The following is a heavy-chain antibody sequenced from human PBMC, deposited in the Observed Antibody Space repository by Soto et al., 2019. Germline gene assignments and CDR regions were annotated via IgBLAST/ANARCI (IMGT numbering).Heavy chain of an antibody. J-gene: IGHJ6*02. CDR3: ARIITMVRGPLTYYYYYGMDV. CDR1: GYTFTSYG. D-gene: IGHD3-10*01. Sequence: GASVKVSCKASGYTFTSYGISWVRQAPGQGLEWMGWISAYNGNTNYAQKFQGRVTITADKSTSTAYMELSSLRSEDTAVYYCARIITMVRGPLTYYYYYGMDVWGQGTTVTVSS. V-gene: IGHV1-18*01. CDR2: ISAYNGNT.